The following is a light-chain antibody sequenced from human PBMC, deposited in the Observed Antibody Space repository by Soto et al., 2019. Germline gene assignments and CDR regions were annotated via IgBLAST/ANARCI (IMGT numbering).Light chain of an antibody. Sequence: SYELTQPPSVSVAPGKTARITCGGDNIGSKSVHWYLQKPGQAPVLVIYYDSDRPSGIPERISGSNSGNTATLTISRVEAGDEADYYCQVWDSSSDHWVFGGGTKVTVL. V-gene: IGLV3-21*04. J-gene: IGLJ3*02. CDR2: YDS. CDR3: QVWDSSSDHWV. CDR1: NIGSKS.